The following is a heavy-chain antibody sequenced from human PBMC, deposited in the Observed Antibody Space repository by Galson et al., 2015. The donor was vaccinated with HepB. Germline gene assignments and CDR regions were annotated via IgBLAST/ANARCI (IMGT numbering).Heavy chain of an antibody. D-gene: IGHD3-10*01. CDR1: GFTFSSYW. Sequence: SLRLSCAASGFTFSSYWMHWVRQAPGKGLVWVSRINSDGSSTSYADSVKGRFTISRDNAKNTLYLQMNSLRAEDTAVYYCARWELGGSGSYYVDYWGQGTLVTVSS. CDR3: ARWELGGSGSYYVDY. CDR2: INSDGSST. V-gene: IGHV3-74*01. J-gene: IGHJ4*02.